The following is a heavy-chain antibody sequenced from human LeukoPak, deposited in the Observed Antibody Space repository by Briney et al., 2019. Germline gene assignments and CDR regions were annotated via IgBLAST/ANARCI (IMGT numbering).Heavy chain of an antibody. CDR3: AGYCSGGSCNAAGY. CDR2: ISSGGSTI. CDR1: GLTFSDYY. J-gene: IGHJ4*02. V-gene: IGHV3-11*01. Sequence: GGSLRLSRAASGLTFSDYYMSWIRQAPGKGLEWVSYISSGGSTIYYADSVKGRFTTSRDNARNSLYLQMNSLRAEDTAVYYCAGYCSGGSCNAAGYWGQGTLVTVSS. D-gene: IGHD2-15*01.